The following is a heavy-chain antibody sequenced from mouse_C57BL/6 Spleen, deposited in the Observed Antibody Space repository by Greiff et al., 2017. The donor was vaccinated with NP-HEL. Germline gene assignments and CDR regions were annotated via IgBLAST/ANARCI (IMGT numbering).Heavy chain of an antibody. CDR2: ISSGSSTI. CDR1: GFTFSDYG. Sequence: EVKLMESGGGLVKPGGSLKLSCAASGFTFSDYGMHWVRQAPEKGLEWVAYISSGSSTIYYADTVKGRFTISRDNAKNTLLLQMTSLRSEDTAMYYCARDYGSSYVGWYFDVWGTGTTVTVSS. V-gene: IGHV5-17*01. CDR3: ARDYGSSYVGWYFDV. J-gene: IGHJ1*03. D-gene: IGHD1-1*01.